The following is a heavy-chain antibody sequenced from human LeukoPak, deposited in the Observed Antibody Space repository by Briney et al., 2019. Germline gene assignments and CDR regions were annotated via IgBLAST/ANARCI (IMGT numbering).Heavy chain of an antibody. CDR2: IYYSGST. CDR3: AREGNGWFGELYYFDY. CDR1: GDSISSYY. D-gene: IGHD3-10*01. Sequence: SETLSLTCTVSGDSISSYYCSWIRQPPGKGLEWIGYIYYSGSTSYNPSLKSRVTISVDTSKNQFSLKLSSVTAADTAVYYCAREGNGWFGELYYFDYWGQGTLVTVSS. V-gene: IGHV4-59*12. J-gene: IGHJ4*02.